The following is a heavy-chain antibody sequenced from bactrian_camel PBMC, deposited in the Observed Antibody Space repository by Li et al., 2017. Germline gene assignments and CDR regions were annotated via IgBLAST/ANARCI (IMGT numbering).Heavy chain of an antibody. V-gene: IGHV3S53*01. CDR1: KIPIRAYC. CDR3: AAGWPEGSCGVWRSYNY. CDR2: VANNGVT. D-gene: IGHD2*01. Sequence: HVQLVESGGGSVKAGESLTLSCKGPKIPIRAYCMAWFRQVPGEEREGVATVANNGVTSYVDSVKGRFTISQDKAQNTVYLQMNSLKPEDTATYYCAAGWPEGSCGVWRSYNYWGQGTQVTVS. J-gene: IGHJ4*01.